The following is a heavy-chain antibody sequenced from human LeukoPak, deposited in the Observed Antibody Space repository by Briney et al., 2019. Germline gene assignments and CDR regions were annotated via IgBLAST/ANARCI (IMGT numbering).Heavy chain of an antibody. CDR1: GGSISSSNYY. CDR2: IYYSGNT. Sequence: KSSETLSLTCTVSGGSISSSNYYWGWIRQPPGKGLEWIGSIYYSGNTYYNPSLKSRVTISVDTSKNQFSLKLSSVTAADTAVYYCARVTGYMVEDFFDYWGQGTLVTVSS. CDR3: ARVTGYMVEDFFDY. V-gene: IGHV4-39*07. J-gene: IGHJ4*02. D-gene: IGHD3-9*01.